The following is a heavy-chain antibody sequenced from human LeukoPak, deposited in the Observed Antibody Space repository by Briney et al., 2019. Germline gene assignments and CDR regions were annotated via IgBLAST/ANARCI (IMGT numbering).Heavy chain of an antibody. J-gene: IGHJ4*02. V-gene: IGHV3-66*01. CDR1: GFTFSSYA. CDR2: IYSGGST. CDR3: ASRKLVGATLFDY. Sequence: GGSLRLSCAASGFTFSSYAMSWVRQAPGKGLEWVSVIYSGGSTYYADSVKGRFTISRDNSKNTLYLQMNSLRAEDTAVYYCASRKLVGATLFDYWGQGTLVTVSS. D-gene: IGHD1-26*01.